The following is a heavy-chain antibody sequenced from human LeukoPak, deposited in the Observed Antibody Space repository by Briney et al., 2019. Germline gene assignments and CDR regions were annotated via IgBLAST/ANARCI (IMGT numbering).Heavy chain of an antibody. J-gene: IGHJ4*02. CDR2: INPNSGGT. V-gene: IGHV1-2*02. D-gene: IGHD1-26*01. CDR3: ARDKGGWELLEYYFDY. CDR1: GYTFTSYA. Sequence: ASVKVSCKASGYTFTSYAMNWVRQAPGQGLEWMGWINPNSGGTNYAQKFQGRVTMTRDTSISTAYMELSRLRSDDTAVYYCARDKGGWELLEYYFDYWGQGTLVTVSS.